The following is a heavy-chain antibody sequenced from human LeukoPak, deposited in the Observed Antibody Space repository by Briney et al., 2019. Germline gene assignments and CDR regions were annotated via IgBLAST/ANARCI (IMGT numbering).Heavy chain of an antibody. CDR1: GFTVSRNY. V-gene: IGHV3-66*04. CDR3: ARLKRLLPNDAFDM. D-gene: IGHD3-22*01. J-gene: IGHJ3*02. CDR2: IYSDGRI. Sequence: GGSLRLSCAASGFTVSRNYMNWVRQAPGKGLEWVSIIYSDGRIYYADSVKGRFTISRDNSKNTVPLQMNSLRADDTAVYYCARLKRLLPNDAFDMWGQGTMVTVSS.